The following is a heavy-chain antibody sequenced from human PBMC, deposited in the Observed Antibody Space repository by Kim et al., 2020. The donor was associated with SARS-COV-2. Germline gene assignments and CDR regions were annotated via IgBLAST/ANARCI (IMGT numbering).Heavy chain of an antibody. CDR3: AKDRYGDYELTWNYYYGMDV. Sequence: RLTIARDNSKNTLYLQMNSLRAEDTAVYYCAKDRYGDYELTWNYYYGMDVWGQGTTVTVSS. J-gene: IGHJ6*02. V-gene: IGHV3-33*06. D-gene: IGHD4-17*01.